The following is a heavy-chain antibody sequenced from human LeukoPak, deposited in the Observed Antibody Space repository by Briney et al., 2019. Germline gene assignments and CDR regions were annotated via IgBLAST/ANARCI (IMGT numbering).Heavy chain of an antibody. V-gene: IGHV3-30*02. CDR1: GFTFSSYG. Sequence: GGSLRLSCAASGFTFSSYGMHWVRQAPGKGLEWVAFIRHHGRDKYYADSVRGRFTISRDNSRNTLYLQMDSLRAEDTAVYYCANSPYGDWSFDFWGQGTLVTVSS. D-gene: IGHD4-17*01. CDR3: ANSPYGDWSFDF. CDR2: IRHHGRDK. J-gene: IGHJ4*02.